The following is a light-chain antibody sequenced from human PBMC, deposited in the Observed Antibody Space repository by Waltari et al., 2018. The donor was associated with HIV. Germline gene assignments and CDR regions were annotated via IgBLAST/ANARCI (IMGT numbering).Light chain of an antibody. Sequence: QSVLTQPPSVSAAPGQKVTISCSGSSSNLGNNYVSWYQPLPGTAPKPLIYDNNKRPSGIPDRFSGSKSGTSATLGITGLQTGDEADYYCGTWDSSLSNVFGSGTKVTVL. CDR3: GTWDSSLSNV. V-gene: IGLV1-51*01. CDR1: SSNLGNNY. J-gene: IGLJ6*01. CDR2: DNN.